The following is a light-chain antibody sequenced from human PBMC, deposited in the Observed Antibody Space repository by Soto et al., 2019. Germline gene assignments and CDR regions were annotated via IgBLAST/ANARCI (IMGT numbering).Light chain of an antibody. J-gene: IGKJ1*01. V-gene: IGKV1-9*01. CDR1: QDISSY. Sequence: IQFTQCRSSLSASIAKNVTITCRASQDISSYLAWYQQKPGKAPKFLIYAASTLQGGVPSRFSGSGSGTEFTLTISSLQPEDFATYYFLQHNACPVTFGQGTKVDI. CDR2: AAS. CDR3: LQHNACPVT.